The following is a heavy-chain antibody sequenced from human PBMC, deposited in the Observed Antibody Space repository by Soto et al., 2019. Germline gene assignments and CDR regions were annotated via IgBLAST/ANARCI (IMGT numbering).Heavy chain of an antibody. CDR2: IYYSGST. CDR3: ARVGGVASRTFDY. V-gene: IGHV4-59*01. J-gene: IGHJ4*02. Sequence: SETLSLTCTVSGGSISIYYWSWIRQPPGKGLEWIGYIYYSGSTNYNPSLKSRVTISVETSKNQFSLRLNSVTAAETDVYYCARVGGVASRTFDYWGQGTVVTVSS. CDR1: GGSISIYY. D-gene: IGHD3-16*01.